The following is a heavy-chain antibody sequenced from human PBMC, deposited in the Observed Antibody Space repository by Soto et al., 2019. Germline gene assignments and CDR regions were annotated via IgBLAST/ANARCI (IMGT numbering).Heavy chain of an antibody. J-gene: IGHJ4*02. D-gene: IGHD6-19*01. CDR1: GFTFSSYA. CDR2: ISGSGGST. CDR3: AKPYSSGWYRTGFDY. Sequence: EVQLLESGGSLVQPGGSLRLSCAASGFTFSSYAMSWVRQAPGKGLEWVSAISGSGGSTYYADSVKGRFTISRDNSKNTLYLQMNSLRAEDTAVYYCAKPYSSGWYRTGFDYWGQGTLFTVSS. V-gene: IGHV3-23*01.